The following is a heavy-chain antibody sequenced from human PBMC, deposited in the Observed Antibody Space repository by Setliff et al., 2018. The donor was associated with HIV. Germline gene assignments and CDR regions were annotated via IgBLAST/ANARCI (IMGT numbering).Heavy chain of an antibody. D-gene: IGHD3-22*01. Sequence: GGSLRLSCAASGFSFSNYWMSWVRQAPGNGLEWVSYISSSSSYTNYADSVKGRFTISRDNAKNSLYLQMNSLRAEDTAVYYCARASYYYDSSGWVDYWGQGTLVTVSS. CDR1: GFSFSNYW. V-gene: IGHV3-11*03. CDR3: ARASYYYDSSGWVDY. CDR2: ISSSSSYT. J-gene: IGHJ4*02.